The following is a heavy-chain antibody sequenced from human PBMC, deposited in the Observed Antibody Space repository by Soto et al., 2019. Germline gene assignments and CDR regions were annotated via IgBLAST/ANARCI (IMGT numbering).Heavy chain of an antibody. CDR2: IYYSGST. Sequence: SETLSLTCTVSGGSISSYYWSWIRQPPGKGLEWIGYIYYSGSTNYNPSLKSRVTISVYTSKNQFSLKLSSVTAADTAVYYCSRIAVAGSQADYWGQGTLVTVSS. CDR3: SRIAVAGSQADY. D-gene: IGHD6-19*01. V-gene: IGHV4-59*08. CDR1: GGSISSYY. J-gene: IGHJ4*02.